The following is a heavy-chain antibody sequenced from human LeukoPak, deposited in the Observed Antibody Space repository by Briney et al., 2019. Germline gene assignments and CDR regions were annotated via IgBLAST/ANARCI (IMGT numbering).Heavy chain of an antibody. Sequence: SSETLSLTCTVSGYSISSGYYWGWIRQPPGKGLEWIGIIYHSGSTYYNPSLKSRVTLSVDTSKNQFSLKLNSVTAADTAVYYCARDDGSGTRFDPWGQGTLVTVSS. CDR3: ARDDGSGTRFDP. CDR2: IYHSGST. J-gene: IGHJ5*02. V-gene: IGHV4-38-2*02. D-gene: IGHD1/OR15-1a*01. CDR1: GYSISSGYY.